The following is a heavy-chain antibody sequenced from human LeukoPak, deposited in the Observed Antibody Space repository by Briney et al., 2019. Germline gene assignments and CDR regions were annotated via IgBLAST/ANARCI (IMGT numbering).Heavy chain of an antibody. CDR1: GFTFSDYY. J-gene: IGHJ4*02. D-gene: IGHD6-13*01. CDR3: AKLFKAYSSSWIDY. V-gene: IGHV3-11*03. Sequence: GGSLRLSCAASGFTFSDYYMSWIRQAPGQGLEWVAYISHSSGFTNYADSVKGRFAISRDNAKNSLYLQMDSLRAEDTAIYYCAKLFKAYSSSWIDYWGQGNLVTFSS. CDR2: ISHSSGFT.